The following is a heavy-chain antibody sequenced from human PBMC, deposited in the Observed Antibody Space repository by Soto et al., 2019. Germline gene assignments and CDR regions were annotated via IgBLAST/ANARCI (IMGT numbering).Heavy chain of an antibody. D-gene: IGHD6-13*01. CDR3: ARGGSEHQLVPTYGKKYYSYYGMDV. CDR2: ISSTGISI. CDR1: GFTFSDYY. Sequence: GSLRLSCAASGFTFSDYYMSWIRQAPGKGLEWLSDISSTGISIYYADSMKGRLTISRDNDKNSLYLQLNSLRAEDTAVYFCARGGSEHQLVPTYGKKYYSYYGMDVWGLGTTVTVSS. J-gene: IGHJ6*02. V-gene: IGHV3-11*01.